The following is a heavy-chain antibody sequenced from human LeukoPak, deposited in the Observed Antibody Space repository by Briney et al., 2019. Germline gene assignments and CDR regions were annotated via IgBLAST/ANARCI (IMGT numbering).Heavy chain of an antibody. D-gene: IGHD3-3*01. V-gene: IGHV3-30*02. CDR3: ARGQRAHVEWSSYMDV. J-gene: IGHJ6*03. CDR1: GFTFSSYG. Sequence: PGVSLTLSCAASGFTFSSYGMHWVPQAPGKGRVGVAFIRYDGSNKYYADSVKGRFTISRDNSKNTLFLQMNSLRADDTAVYYCARGQRAHVEWSSYMDVWGKGTTVTVSS. CDR2: IRYDGSNK.